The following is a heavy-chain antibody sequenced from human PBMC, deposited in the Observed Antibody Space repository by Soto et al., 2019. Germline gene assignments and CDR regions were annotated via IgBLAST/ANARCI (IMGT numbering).Heavy chain of an antibody. V-gene: IGHV4-39*07. CDR2: IYYSGST. D-gene: IGHD3-9*01. J-gene: IGHJ4*02. Sequence: SETLSLTCTVSGGSISSSSYFWGWIRQPPGKGLDWIGSIYYSGSTYYNPSLKSRVTISVDTSKNQFSLKLSSVTAADTAVYYCARAGGSYYDILTGYSDFDYWGQGTLVTVSS. CDR3: ARAGGSYYDILTGYSDFDY. CDR1: GGSISSSSYF.